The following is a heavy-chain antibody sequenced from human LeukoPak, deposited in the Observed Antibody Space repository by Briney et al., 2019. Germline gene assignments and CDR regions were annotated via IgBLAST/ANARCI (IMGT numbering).Heavy chain of an antibody. CDR1: GGSLSSGSYY. V-gene: IGHV4-39*07. D-gene: IGHD3-22*01. CDR2: IDYSGST. J-gene: IGHJ4*02. CDR3: ARDIEDSFDSSGYWSC. Sequence: PSETLSLTCTVSGGSLSSGSYYWGWIRQPPGKGLEWFGSIDYSGSTYYNPSLKSRVTISVDTSKHQFSLKQSSLTAADTAVYYCARDIEDSFDSSGYWSCWGQGTLVTVSS.